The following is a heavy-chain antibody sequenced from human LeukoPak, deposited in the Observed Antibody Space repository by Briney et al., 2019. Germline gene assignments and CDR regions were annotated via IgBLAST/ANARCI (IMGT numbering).Heavy chain of an antibody. V-gene: IGHV1-69*13. CDR2: IIPIFGTA. D-gene: IGHD2-15*01. CDR3: ARAYCSGGSCYSARNWFDP. J-gene: IGHJ5*02. CDR1: GGTFSSYA. Sequence: SVKVSCKAPGGTFSSYAISWVRQAPGQGLEWVGGIIPIFGTANYAQKFQGRVTITADESTSTAYMELSSLRSEDTAVYYCARAYCSGGSCYSARNWFDPWGQGTLVTVSS.